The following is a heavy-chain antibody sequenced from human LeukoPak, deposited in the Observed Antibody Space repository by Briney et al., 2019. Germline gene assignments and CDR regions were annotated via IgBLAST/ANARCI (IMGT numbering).Heavy chain of an antibody. Sequence: SRTLSLTCTVSGGSLSSTSSSYFWNWMRQPPGKGLEWIGYIYHTVSTKYNPSLEIRVTMSVDTFKNQFSLKLRSVTAADTAVYYCTRSIMNFYVSGNWGRGTLVTVSS. CDR2: IYHTVST. D-gene: IGHD3-10*01. V-gene: IGHV4-61*01. J-gene: IGHJ4*02. CDR1: GGSLSSTSSSYF. CDR3: TRSIMNFYVSGN.